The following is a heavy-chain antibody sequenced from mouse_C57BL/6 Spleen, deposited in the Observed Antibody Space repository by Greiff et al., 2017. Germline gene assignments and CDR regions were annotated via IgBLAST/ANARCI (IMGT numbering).Heavy chain of an antibody. Sequence: QVQLQQSGAELVKPGASVKFSCTASGFAISSYCMNWVKQRPGQGLEWIGQIYPGDGDTKYNGKFKGKATLTADTSSSTAYMQLSSLTSEDSAVYVCAREDDGYYYFDYWGQGTTLTVSS. J-gene: IGHJ2*01. V-gene: IGHV1-80*01. CDR2: IYPGDGDT. D-gene: IGHD2-3*01. CDR1: GFAISSYC. CDR3: AREDDGYYYFDY.